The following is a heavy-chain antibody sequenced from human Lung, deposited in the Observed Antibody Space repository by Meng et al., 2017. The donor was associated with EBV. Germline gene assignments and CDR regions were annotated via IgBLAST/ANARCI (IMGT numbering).Heavy chain of an antibody. J-gene: IGHJ4*02. CDR2: ISFDGNHK. CDR1: GFNFSSNA. V-gene: IGHV3-30-3*01. CDR3: ARDLTGRNNY. Sequence: VQLVESGGGWVQPGRSLRLSCADSGFNFSSNAMHWVRQAPGKGLEWVAIISFDGNHKYYADSVKGRFTISRDNSKNTLFLQMNSLRAEDSAVYYCARDLTGRNNYWGQGTLVTVSS. D-gene: IGHD3-9*01.